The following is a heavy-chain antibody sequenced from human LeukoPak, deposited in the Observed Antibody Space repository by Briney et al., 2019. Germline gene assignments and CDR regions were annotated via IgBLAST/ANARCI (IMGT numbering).Heavy chain of an antibody. D-gene: IGHD3-22*01. CDR3: ARDPASYYDSRRSYFDY. CDR1: GGSITSYY. Sequence: KPSETLSLTCTVSGGSITSYYWSWIRQPPGKGLEWIGYIHFSGATYYNPSLKSRVTISVDTSKNQFSLTVSSVTAADTAVYYCARDPASYYDSRRSYFDYWGQGTLVTVAS. J-gene: IGHJ4*02. V-gene: IGHV4-59*12. CDR2: IHFSGAT.